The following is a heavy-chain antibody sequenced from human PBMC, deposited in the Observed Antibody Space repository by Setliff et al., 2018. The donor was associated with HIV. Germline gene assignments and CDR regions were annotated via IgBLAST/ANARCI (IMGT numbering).Heavy chain of an antibody. Sequence: SVKVSCKASGYAFTSYHINWVRQATGQGLEWMGWMNPNSGNTGYAQKFQGRVTMTRNTSVNTAYMELSSLRSEDTAVYYCARAQFYYASGSFYPSDYHYYMDVWGKGTTVTVSS. CDR2: MNPNSGNT. V-gene: IGHV1-8*02. CDR1: GYAFTSYH. J-gene: IGHJ6*03. CDR3: ARAQFYYASGSFYPSDYHYYMDV. D-gene: IGHD3-10*01.